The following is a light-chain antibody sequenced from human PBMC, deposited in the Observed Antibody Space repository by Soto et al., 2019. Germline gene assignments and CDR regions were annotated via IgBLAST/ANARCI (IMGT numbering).Light chain of an antibody. CDR2: GAS. J-gene: IGKJ4*01. CDR3: QQYGSSPRT. CDR1: QSVSSNY. Sequence: EIVLTQSPGTLSLSPGERATLSCRASQSVSSNYLAWYQQKPGQAPRLLIYGASSRLTGIPDRFSGSGSGADFTLTISRLEPEDFALYYCQQYGSSPRTFAGGTTVEIK. V-gene: IGKV3-20*01.